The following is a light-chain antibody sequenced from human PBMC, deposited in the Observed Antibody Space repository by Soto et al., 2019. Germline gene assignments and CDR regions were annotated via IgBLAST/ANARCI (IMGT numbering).Light chain of an antibody. CDR3: QQSYSTPLT. CDR2: AAS. J-gene: IGKJ4*01. V-gene: IGKV1-39*01. CDR1: QSISTS. Sequence: DIQMTQSPSSLSASVGDRITITCRASQSISTSLNWYQQKPGKPPKHLIYAASTLQSGVPSRFTGSGSGTDFTLTISSLQPEDFATYYCQQSYSTPLTFGGGTKVEIK.